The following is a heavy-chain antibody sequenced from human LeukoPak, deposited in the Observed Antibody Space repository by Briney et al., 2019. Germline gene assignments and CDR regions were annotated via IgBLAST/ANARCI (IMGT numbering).Heavy chain of an antibody. CDR1: GGSITSYS. CDR2: IFNSGST. D-gene: IGHD3-10*01. Sequence: PSETLSLTCTVSGGSITSYSWSWIRQAPGMGLEWICHIFNSGSTDYNPSLKTRVTISVDSSKNQFSLRLSSVTAADTAVYYCATESNFGSGSYYYYFDYWGQGTLVTVSS. J-gene: IGHJ4*02. CDR3: ATESNFGSGSYYYYFDY. V-gene: IGHV4-59*01.